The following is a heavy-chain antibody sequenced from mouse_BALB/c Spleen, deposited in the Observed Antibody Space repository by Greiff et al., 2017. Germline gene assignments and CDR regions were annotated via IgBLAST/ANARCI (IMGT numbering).Heavy chain of an antibody. J-gene: IGHJ2*01. Sequence: VQLHQPGAELVRPGASVKLSCKASGYTFTSYWINWVKQRPGQGLEWIGNIYPSDSYTNYNQKFKDKATLTVDKSSSTAYMQLSSPTSEDSAVYYCTRWGLAYYFDDWGQGTTLTVSS. CDR1: GYTFTSYW. CDR3: TRWGLAYYFDD. CDR2: IYPSDSYT. V-gene: IGHV1-69*02. D-gene: IGHD3-3*01.